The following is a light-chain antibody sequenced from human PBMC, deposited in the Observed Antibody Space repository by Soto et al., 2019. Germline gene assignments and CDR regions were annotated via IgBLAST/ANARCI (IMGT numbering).Light chain of an antibody. Sequence: DIQMTQSPSTLSASVGDRVTITCRASQSISNWLAWYQQRPGKAPKLLIYKASSLESGVPSRFSGSGSGSEFPLTISSLHSDDFDAYYCQQYNSYSRTFGQGTKVEIK. CDR2: KAS. CDR1: QSISNW. CDR3: QQYNSYSRT. J-gene: IGKJ1*01. V-gene: IGKV1-5*03.